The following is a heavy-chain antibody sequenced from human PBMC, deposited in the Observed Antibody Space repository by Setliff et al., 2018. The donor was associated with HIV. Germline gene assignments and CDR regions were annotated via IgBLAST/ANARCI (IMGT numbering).Heavy chain of an antibody. CDR3: ARIWGIPPLYYFDY. Sequence: ASVKVSCKASGYNFTSYAMHWVRQAPGQRLEWMGWINTGNGNTKYSQRFQGRVTITRDTSASTAYMELSSLRSEDTAVYYCARIWGIPPLYYFDYWGQGTLVTVS. D-gene: IGHD3-16*01. J-gene: IGHJ4*02. CDR1: GYNFTSYA. V-gene: IGHV1-3*04. CDR2: INTGNGNT.